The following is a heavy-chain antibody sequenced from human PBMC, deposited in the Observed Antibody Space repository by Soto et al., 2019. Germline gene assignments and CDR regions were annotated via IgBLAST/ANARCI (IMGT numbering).Heavy chain of an antibody. Sequence: GGSLRLSCAASGFTFSGYNMNWVRQAPGKGLEWVSYITSSSSTIYYADSVKGRFTISRDNAKNSLYLQMNSLRDEDTAVYYCARTLAAAAYYYYYGMDVWGQGTTVTVSS. CDR2: ITSSSSTI. V-gene: IGHV3-48*02. CDR3: ARTLAAAAYYYYYGMDV. D-gene: IGHD6-13*01. CDR1: GFTFSGYN. J-gene: IGHJ6*02.